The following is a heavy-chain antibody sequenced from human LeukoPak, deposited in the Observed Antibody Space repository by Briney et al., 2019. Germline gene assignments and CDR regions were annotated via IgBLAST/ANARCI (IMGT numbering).Heavy chain of an antibody. J-gene: IGHJ4*02. Sequence: GASVTVSFKASGYTFTDYYMHWVRQAPGQGLEWMGWINPNSGGTNYAQKFQGRVTMTRDTSISTAYMELSRLRSDDTAVYYCARGVVVTAPVEYWGQGTLVTVSS. D-gene: IGHD2-21*02. CDR3: ARGVVVTAPVEY. V-gene: IGHV1-2*02. CDR1: GYTFTDYY. CDR2: INPNSGGT.